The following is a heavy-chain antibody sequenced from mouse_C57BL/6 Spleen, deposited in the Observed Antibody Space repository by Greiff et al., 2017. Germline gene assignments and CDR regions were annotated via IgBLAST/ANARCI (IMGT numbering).Heavy chain of an antibody. J-gene: IGHJ4*01. CDR1: GYTFTDYY. CDR3: ARGDFYYYGSSAPYAMDY. Sequence: VQLQQSGPELVKPGASVKISCKASGYTFTDYYMNWVKQSHGKSLEWIGDINPNNGGTSYNQKFKGKATLTVDKSSSTAYMELRSLTSEDSAVYYCARGDFYYYGSSAPYAMDYWGQGTSVTVSS. V-gene: IGHV1-26*01. CDR2: INPNNGGT. D-gene: IGHD1-1*01.